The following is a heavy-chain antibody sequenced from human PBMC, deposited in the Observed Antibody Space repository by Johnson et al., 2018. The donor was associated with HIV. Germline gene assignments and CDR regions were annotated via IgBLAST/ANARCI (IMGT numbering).Heavy chain of an antibody. CDR2: ISGSGGST. J-gene: IGHJ3*02. D-gene: IGHD1-26*01. CDR3: AKDSIEWELRAFDI. V-gene: IGHV3-23*04. CDR1: GFTFSSYD. Sequence: VQLVESGGGVVQPGGSLRLSCAASGFTFSSYDMHWVRQTTGKGLESVSAISGSGGSTYYADSVKGRFTISRDNSKNTLYLQMNSLRAEDTAVYYCAKDSIEWELRAFDIWGQGTKVTVSS.